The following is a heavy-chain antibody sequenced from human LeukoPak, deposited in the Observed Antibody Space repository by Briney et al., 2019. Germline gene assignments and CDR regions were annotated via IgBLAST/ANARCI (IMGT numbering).Heavy chain of an antibody. CDR1: GFTFDDYA. D-gene: IGHD6-6*01. J-gene: IGHJ6*02. CDR3: AKDSSSSNYYYGMDV. Sequence: GGSLRLSCAASGFTFDDYAMHWVRQAPGKGLEWVSCINWNSGSIGYADSVKGRFSISRDNAKNSLYLQMNSLRAEDTALYFCAKDSSSSNYYYGMDVWGQGTTVTVSS. CDR2: INWNSGSI. V-gene: IGHV3-9*01.